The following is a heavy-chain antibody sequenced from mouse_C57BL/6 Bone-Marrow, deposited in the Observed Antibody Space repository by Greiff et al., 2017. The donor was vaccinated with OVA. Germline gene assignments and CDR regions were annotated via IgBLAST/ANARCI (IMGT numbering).Heavy chain of an antibody. Sequence: QVQLQQSGAELVKPGASVKLSCKASGYTFTEYTIHWVKQRSGQGLEWIGWFYPGSGSIKYNEKFKDKATLTADKSSSTVYMELSRLTSEDSAVYFCARHEEEPHYDYDGYFDYWGQGTTLTVSS. J-gene: IGHJ2*01. CDR3: ARHEEEPHYDYDGYFDY. D-gene: IGHD2-4*01. V-gene: IGHV1-62-2*01. CDR1: GYTFTEYT. CDR2: FYPGSGSI.